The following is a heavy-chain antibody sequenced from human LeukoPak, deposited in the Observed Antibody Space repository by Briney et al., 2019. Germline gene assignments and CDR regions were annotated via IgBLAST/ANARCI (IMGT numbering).Heavy chain of an antibody. CDR1: GDSVSSNSAA. V-gene: IGHV6-1*01. J-gene: IGHJ4*02. CDR3: ASSIKVTEKYCGGDCYWSPLDY. Sequence: SQTLSLTCAISGDSVSSNSAAWNWIRQSPSRGLEWLGRTYYRSKWYNDYAVSVKSRITINPDTSKNQFSLQLNSVTPEDTAVYYCASSIKVTEKYCGGDCYWSPLDYWGQGTLVTVSS. D-gene: IGHD2-21*02. CDR2: TYYRSKWYN.